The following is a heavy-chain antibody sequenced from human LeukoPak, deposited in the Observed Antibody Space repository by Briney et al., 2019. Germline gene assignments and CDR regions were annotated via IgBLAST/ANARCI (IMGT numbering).Heavy chain of an antibody. Sequence: PGGSLRLSCTASGFTFSSYAMNWVRQAPGKGLEYLSVISGDGGSTYYVDSVKGRFTISRDNAKNSLYLQMNSLRAEDTAVYYCARLYCSGGSCYPSCFDYWGQGTLVTVSS. V-gene: IGHV3-23*01. J-gene: IGHJ4*02. CDR1: GFTFSSYA. CDR3: ARLYCSGGSCYPSCFDY. CDR2: ISGDGGST. D-gene: IGHD2-15*01.